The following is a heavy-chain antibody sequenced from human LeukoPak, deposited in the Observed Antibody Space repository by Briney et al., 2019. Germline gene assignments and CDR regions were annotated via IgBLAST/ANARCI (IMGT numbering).Heavy chain of an antibody. D-gene: IGHD6-19*01. V-gene: IGHV3-30-3*01. Sequence: PGGSLRLSCAASGFTFSSYTMHWVRQAPGKGLEWVAVVSSDGNNKYYADSVKGRFTISRDNSKNTLYLDMNSLRAEDTAVYYCARPDSSGWSHAFDIWGQGTKVTVSS. CDR2: VSSDGNNK. CDR1: GFTFSSYT. J-gene: IGHJ3*02. CDR3: ARPDSSGWSHAFDI.